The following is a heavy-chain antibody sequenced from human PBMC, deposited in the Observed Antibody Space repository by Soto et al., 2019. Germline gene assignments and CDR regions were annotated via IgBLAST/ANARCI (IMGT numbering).Heavy chain of an antibody. CDR2: IDPSDSYT. CDR3: DRTAKHPDENYYYYGMDV. J-gene: IGHJ6*02. Sequence: GESLKISCKGSGYIFTSYCISWVRQMPGKGLEWMGRIDPSDSYTNYSPSFQGHVTISADKSISTAYLQWSSLKASDTAMYYCDRTAKHPDENYYYYGMDVWGQGTTVTVSS. CDR1: GYIFTSYC. V-gene: IGHV5-10-1*01. D-gene: IGHD1-1*01.